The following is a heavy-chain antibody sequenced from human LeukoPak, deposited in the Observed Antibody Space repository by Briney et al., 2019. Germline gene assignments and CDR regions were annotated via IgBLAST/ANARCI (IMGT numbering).Heavy chain of an antibody. Sequence: SVKVSCKASGGTFSSYAISWVRQAPGQGLEWMGRIIPIFGTANYAQKFQGRVTITTDESTSTAYMELSSLRSEDTAVYYCARGRSGWGGVHDYWGQGTLVTVSS. J-gene: IGHJ4*02. D-gene: IGHD6-19*01. CDR1: GGTFSSYA. V-gene: IGHV1-69*05. CDR2: IIPIFGTA. CDR3: ARGRSGWGGVHDY.